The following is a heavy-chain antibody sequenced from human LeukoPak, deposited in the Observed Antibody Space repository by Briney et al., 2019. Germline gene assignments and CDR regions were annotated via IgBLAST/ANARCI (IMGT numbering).Heavy chain of an antibody. CDR1: GYTFTNYE. D-gene: IGHD5-12*01. V-gene: IGHV1-8*01. Sequence: ASVKVCFKASGYTFTNYEIQWVRQATGQGPEWMGWMNPKGGDTGYAQKFQGRVAMTRDTSISTAYMELRSLRSEDTAVYYCARGSDSIRGYFGYQNWGQGTQVTVSS. CDR3: ARGSDSIRGYFGYQN. CDR2: MNPKGGDT. J-gene: IGHJ4*02.